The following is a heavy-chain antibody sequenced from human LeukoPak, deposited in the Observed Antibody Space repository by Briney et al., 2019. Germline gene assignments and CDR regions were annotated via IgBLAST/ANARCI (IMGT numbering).Heavy chain of an antibody. CDR2: INHSGST. Sequence: SETLSLTCAGYGGSFSGYYWSWIRQPPGKGLEWIGEINHSGSTNYNPSLKSRVTISVDTSKNQFSLKLSSVTAADTAVYYCARGPSVADSPPFDFWGQGTLATVSS. D-gene: IGHD6-19*01. V-gene: IGHV4-34*01. CDR1: GGSFSGYY. CDR3: ARGPSVADSPPFDF. J-gene: IGHJ4*02.